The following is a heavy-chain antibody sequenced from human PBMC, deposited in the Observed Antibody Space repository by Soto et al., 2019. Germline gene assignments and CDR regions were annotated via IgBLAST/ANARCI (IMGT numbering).Heavy chain of an antibody. CDR2: IYWDDDK. CDR1: GFLLSTSGVG. D-gene: IGHD6-19*01. CDR3: AHILGYSSGWYSDY. Sequence: SGPTLVNPTQTLTLTCTFSGFLLSTSGVGVGWIRQPPGKALEWLALIYWDDDKRYSPSLKSRLTITKDTSKNQVVLTMTNMDPVDTATYYCAHILGYSSGWYSDYWGQGTLVTVSS. J-gene: IGHJ4*02. V-gene: IGHV2-5*02.